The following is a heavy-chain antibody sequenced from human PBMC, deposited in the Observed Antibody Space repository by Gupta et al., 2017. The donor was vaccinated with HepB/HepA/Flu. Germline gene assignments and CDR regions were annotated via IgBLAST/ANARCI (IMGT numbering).Heavy chain of an antibody. Sequence: QAQLVESGGGVVQPGRSLRLSCAASGFTFSSYGMHWVRQAPGKGLERVAYIGEDGKNKYYAESVKGRFTISRDNSKNTLYLQMNSLRAEDTAVYYCARDFPSDGAFDIWGQGTMVTVSS. CDR3: ARDFPSDGAFDI. J-gene: IGHJ3*02. V-gene: IGHV3-33*01. CDR2: IGEDGKNK. CDR1: GFTFSSYG.